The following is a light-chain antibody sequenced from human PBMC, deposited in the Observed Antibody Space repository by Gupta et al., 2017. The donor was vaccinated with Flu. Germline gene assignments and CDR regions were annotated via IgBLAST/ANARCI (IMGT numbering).Light chain of an antibody. CDR2: WAS. Sequence: IVMTQSPDSLAVSLGERATINCKSSQSVLYSSNNKNYLAWYQQKPGQPPKLLIYWASTRESGVPDRFSSSGSGTDFTLTISSLQAEDVAVYYCQQYYSTSWTFGQGTKVEIK. J-gene: IGKJ1*01. V-gene: IGKV4-1*01. CDR1: QSVLYSSNNKNY. CDR3: QQYYSTSWT.